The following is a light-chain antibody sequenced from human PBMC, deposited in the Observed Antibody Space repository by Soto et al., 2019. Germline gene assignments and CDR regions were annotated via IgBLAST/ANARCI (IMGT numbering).Light chain of an antibody. CDR3: CSYAGSSTYVV. CDR1: SSDVGSYNL. CDR2: EGS. J-gene: IGLJ2*01. V-gene: IGLV2-23*01. Sequence: QSALTQPASVSGSPGQSITISCTGTSSDVGSYNLVSWYQQHPGKAPKLMIYEGSKWPSGVSNRFSGSKSGNTASLTISGLQAEDEADYYCCSYAGSSTYVVFGGGTQLTVL.